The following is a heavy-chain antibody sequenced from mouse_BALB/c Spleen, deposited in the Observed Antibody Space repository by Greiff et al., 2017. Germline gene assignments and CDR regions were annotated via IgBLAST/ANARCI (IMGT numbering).Heavy chain of an antibody. CDR2: IDPENGDT. Sequence: VQLQQSGAELVRSGASVKLSCTASGFNIKDYYMHWVKQRPEQGLEWIGWIDPENGDTEYAPKFQGKATMTADTSSNTAYLQLSSLTSEDTAVYYWNLKTDYLDYWGQGTTLTVSS. D-gene: IGHD4-1*01. CDR3: NLKTDYLDY. V-gene: IGHV14-4*02. CDR1: GFNIKDYY. J-gene: IGHJ2*01.